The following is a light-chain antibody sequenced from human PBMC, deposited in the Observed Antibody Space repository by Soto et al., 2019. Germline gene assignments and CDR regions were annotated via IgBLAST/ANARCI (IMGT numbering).Light chain of an antibody. CDR1: SSNIGSYYD. CDR3: QSNDSSLSHVV. CDR2: GDN. J-gene: IGLJ2*01. Sequence: QFVLTQPPSVSGAPGQRVTIPCTGSSSNIGSYYDVHWYQQLPGTGPKLLIYGDNHRPSGVPDRSSCSKSGTSASLAITGLQAEDEADYYCQSNDSSLSHVVFGGGTKLTVL. V-gene: IGLV1-40*01.